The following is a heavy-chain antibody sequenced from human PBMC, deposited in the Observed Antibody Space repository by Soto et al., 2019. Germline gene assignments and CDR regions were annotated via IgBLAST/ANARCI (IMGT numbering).Heavy chain of an antibody. CDR3: ARERVVNYTDNYFDY. Sequence: EVQLVESGGGLVEPGGSLRLSCAASGFAFYNYNMNWVRQAPGRGLEWVSSISGTGIDIHFADSVKGRFVISRDNAKTSVFLQMNSLRPEDTAVYYCARERVVNYTDNYFDYWGHGTLVTVSS. CDR1: GFAFYNYN. CDR2: ISGTGIDI. J-gene: IGHJ4*01. V-gene: IGHV3-21*01. D-gene: IGHD3-16*02.